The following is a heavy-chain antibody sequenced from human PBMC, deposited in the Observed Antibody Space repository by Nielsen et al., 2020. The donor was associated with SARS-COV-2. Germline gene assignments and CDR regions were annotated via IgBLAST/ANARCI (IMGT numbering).Heavy chain of an antibody. Sequence: SATLSLTCGVYVYSIRNSYWSWLRQSPGKVLECFGEINHLVVGKSNPSLKSRVTILVDTSKNQFSLKLTSVSAADTAVYYCARPHRSSILNTYWFDPWGQGSLVTVSS. CDR2: INHLVVG. CDR3: ARPHRSSILNTYWFDP. V-gene: IGHV4-34*01. J-gene: IGHJ5*02. D-gene: IGHD2-2*02. CDR1: VYSIRNSY.